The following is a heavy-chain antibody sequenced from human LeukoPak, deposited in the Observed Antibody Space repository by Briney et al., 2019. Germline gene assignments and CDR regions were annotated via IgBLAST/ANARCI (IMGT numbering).Heavy chain of an antibody. Sequence: ASVKVSCKASGHTFTSYAMHWVRQAPGQRLEWMGWINAANGNTKYPQKFQGRVTITRDTSPSTAYMELSSLRSEDTAVYYCARDLVVVAGRPLGYWGQGTLVTVSS. D-gene: IGHD6-19*01. CDR3: ARDLVVVAGRPLGY. V-gene: IGHV1-3*01. CDR2: INAANGNT. CDR1: GHTFTSYA. J-gene: IGHJ4*02.